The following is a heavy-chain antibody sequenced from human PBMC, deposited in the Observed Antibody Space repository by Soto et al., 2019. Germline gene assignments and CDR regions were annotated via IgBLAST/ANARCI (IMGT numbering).Heavy chain of an antibody. CDR1: GVSISTSDYH. D-gene: IGHD3-16*01. CDR2: VFSTGST. J-gene: IGHJ4*02. V-gene: IGHV4-39*02. Sequence: QVQLQESGPGLVRPSGTLSLTCAVSGVSISTSDYHWGWVRQPPRWGLVWIGSVFSTGSTYYNPSLASRVSVMVDTSRLHCSLNLKYVTAADTALLFCTRLEVMISGGRVAPSFDSWGQGRLVIVSS. CDR3: TRLEVMISGGRVAPSFDS.